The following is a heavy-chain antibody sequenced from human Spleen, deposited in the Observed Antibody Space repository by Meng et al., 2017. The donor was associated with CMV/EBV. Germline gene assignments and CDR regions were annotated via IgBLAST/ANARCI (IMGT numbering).Heavy chain of an antibody. CDR3: VAYSSSWWGFMDV. D-gene: IGHD6-13*01. J-gene: IGHJ6*02. Sequence: ASVKVSCKASGYSFTDYYVHWVRQAPGQGLEWMGWMNRDSANTAYAQKFQGRVSMTRNTSLSTAYMELNNLRSEDTAVYYCVAYSSSWWGFMDVWGQGTTVTVSS. V-gene: IGHV1-8*02. CDR2: MNRDSANT. CDR1: GYSFTDYY.